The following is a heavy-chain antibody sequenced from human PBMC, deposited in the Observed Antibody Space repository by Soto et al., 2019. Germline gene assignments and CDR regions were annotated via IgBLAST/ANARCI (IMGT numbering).Heavy chain of an antibody. Sequence: SETLSLTCTVSGGSVTSDEDYWTWIRQSPGKGLEWIGYISNSGSTGYNPSLKTRLSMSVDRSKNQFTLRLTSVTAADTAVYFCATESGSTYGYFDHWGQGTQVTVPS. CDR3: ATESGSTYGYFDH. D-gene: IGHD5-18*01. J-gene: IGHJ4*02. CDR2: ISNSGST. CDR1: GGSVTSDEDY. V-gene: IGHV4-30-4*01.